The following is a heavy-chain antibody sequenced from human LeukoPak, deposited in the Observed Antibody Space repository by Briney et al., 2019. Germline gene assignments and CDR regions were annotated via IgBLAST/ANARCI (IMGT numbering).Heavy chain of an antibody. CDR1: GYTFTSYD. V-gene: IGHV1-8*01. CDR3: ARAMRVGATTGDWFDP. Sequence: ASVKVSCKASGYTFTSYDINWVRQATGQGLEWMGWMNPNSGNTGYAQKFQGRVTMTRNTSISTAYMELSSLRSEDTAVYYCARAMRVGATTGDWFDPWGQGTLVTVSS. CDR2: MNPNSGNT. D-gene: IGHD1-26*01. J-gene: IGHJ5*02.